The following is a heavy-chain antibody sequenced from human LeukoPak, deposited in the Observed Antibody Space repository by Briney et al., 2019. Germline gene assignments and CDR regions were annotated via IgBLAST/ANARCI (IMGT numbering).Heavy chain of an antibody. CDR3: AKDQGYGSGSYFDY. J-gene: IGHJ4*02. V-gene: IGHV3-23*01. Sequence: PGGSLRLSCAASGFTFSSYAMSWVRQAPGKGLEWVSGISGGGGDTYYADSVKGRFTISRDNSKHTLYLQRNSLGAEDTAVYYCAKDQGYGSGSYFDYWGQGTLVTVSS. D-gene: IGHD3-10*01. CDR1: GFTFSSYA. CDR2: ISGGGGDT.